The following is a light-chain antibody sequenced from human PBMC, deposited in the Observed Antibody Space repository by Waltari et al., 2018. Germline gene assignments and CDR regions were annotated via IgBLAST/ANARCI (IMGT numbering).Light chain of an antibody. CDR2: DDS. CDR1: NIGSKS. V-gene: IGLV3-21*02. CDR3: QVWDTGSDRVV. J-gene: IGLJ2*01. Sequence: SYVLTQPPSVPVAPGETARITCGGKNIGSKSVHWYQQKPGQAPVLVVYDDSDRPSGIPERFSGSNSGNTATLTISRVEAGDEADFYCQVWDTGSDRVVFGGGTKLTVL.